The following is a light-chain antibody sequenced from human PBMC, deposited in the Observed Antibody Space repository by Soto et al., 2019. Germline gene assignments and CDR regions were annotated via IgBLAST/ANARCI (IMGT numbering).Light chain of an antibody. V-gene: IGKV3-11*01. CDR2: DAS. CDR3: QQREHWPPIT. CDR1: QSVTSSY. Sequence: IVLSQSPGTLSLSPGERATLSGRASQSVTSSYLAWYQQKPGQAPRLLIYDASNRATGIPARFSGSGSGTDFTLTISSLEPEDFAVYYCQQREHWPPITFGQGTRLEIK. J-gene: IGKJ5*01.